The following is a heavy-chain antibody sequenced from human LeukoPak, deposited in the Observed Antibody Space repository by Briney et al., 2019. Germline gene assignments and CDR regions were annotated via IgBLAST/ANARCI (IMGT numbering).Heavy chain of an antibody. D-gene: IGHD3-3*01. Sequence: SETLSLTCAVYGGSFSGYYWSWIRQPPGKGLEWIGEINHSGSTNYNPSLKSRVTISVDTSKNQFSLKLSSVTAADTAVYYCARSLPASFWSGYSFDPWGQGTLVTVSS. V-gene: IGHV4-34*01. J-gene: IGHJ5*02. CDR1: GGSFSGYY. CDR3: ARSLPASFWSGYSFDP. CDR2: INHSGST.